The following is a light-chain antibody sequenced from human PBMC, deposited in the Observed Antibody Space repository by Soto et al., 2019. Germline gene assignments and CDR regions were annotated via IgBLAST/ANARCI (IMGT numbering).Light chain of an antibody. V-gene: IGLV2-14*01. CDR2: DVS. J-gene: IGLJ1*01. CDR3: SSYTSSSTLYV. CDR1: SSDVGGYNY. Sequence: QSALTQPASVSGSPGQSITISCTGTSSDVGGYNYVSWYQQHPGNAPILMIYDVSNRPSGDSNRFSGSKSGNTSSLTISWRQAEDEAVYYCSSYTSSSTLYVLRTGTKDTLL.